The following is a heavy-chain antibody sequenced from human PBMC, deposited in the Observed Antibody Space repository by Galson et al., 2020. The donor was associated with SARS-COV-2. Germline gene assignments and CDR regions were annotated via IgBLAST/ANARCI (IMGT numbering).Heavy chain of an antibody. CDR1: GESFSTFS. V-gene: IGHV4-34*01. Sequence: SETLSLTCAVYGESFSTFSWTWIRQAPGKGLEWIGEINSGGAMKYSPSLSSRVTLSVDTSKNQFSLKLTSVNAADSALYFCARGRQGVVPSPVLGLGPFYTYYYMDVWGKGTTVTVSS. D-gene: IGHD3-16*01. CDR2: INSGGAM. J-gene: IGHJ6*03. CDR3: ARGRQGVVPSPVLGLGPFYTYYYMDV.